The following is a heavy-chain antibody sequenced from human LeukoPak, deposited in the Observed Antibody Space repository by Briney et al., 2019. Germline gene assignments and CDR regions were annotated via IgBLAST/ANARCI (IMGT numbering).Heavy chain of an antibody. CDR2: INPNSGGT. V-gene: IGHV1-2*02. CDR3: ARERTLTSCYDY. CDR1: GYTFTGYY. Sequence: ASVKVSCKASGYTFTGYYIHWVRQAPRQGLEWMGWINPNSGGTNYAQKFQGRVTMTRDTSISTAYMELSRLTSDDTAVYYCARERTLTSCYDYWGQGTLVTVSS. D-gene: IGHD2-15*01. J-gene: IGHJ4*02.